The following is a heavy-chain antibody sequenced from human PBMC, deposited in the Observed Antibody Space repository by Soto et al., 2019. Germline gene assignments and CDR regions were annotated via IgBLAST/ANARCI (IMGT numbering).Heavy chain of an antibody. J-gene: IGHJ6*02. CDR3: ARASGYYDFWSGYPGGSGMDV. CDR1: GYTFTSYG. D-gene: IGHD3-3*01. Sequence: ASVKVSCKASGYTFTSYGISWVRQAPGQGLEWMGWISAYNGNTNYALKLQGRVTMTTDTSTSTAYMELRSLRSDDTAVYYCARASGYYDFWSGYPGGSGMDVWGQGTTVTVSS. CDR2: ISAYNGNT. V-gene: IGHV1-18*01.